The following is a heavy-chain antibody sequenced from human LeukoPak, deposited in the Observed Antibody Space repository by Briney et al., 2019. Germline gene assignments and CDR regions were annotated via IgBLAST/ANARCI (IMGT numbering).Heavy chain of an antibody. D-gene: IGHD4-17*01. J-gene: IGHJ6*03. CDR1: GGTFSSYA. CDR2: IIPIFGTA. Sequence: SVKVSCKASGGTFSSYAISWVRQAPGQGLEWMGGIIPIFGTANYAQKFQGRVTITADESTSTAYMELSSLRSEDTAVYYCARGPPMGYGDYGDYYYYMDVWGKGTTVTVSS. CDR3: ARGPPMGYGDYGDYYYYMDV. V-gene: IGHV1-69*13.